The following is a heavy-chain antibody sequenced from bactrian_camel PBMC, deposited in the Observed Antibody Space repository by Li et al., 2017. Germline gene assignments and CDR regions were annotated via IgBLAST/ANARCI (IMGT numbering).Heavy chain of an antibody. D-gene: IGHD6*01. CDR1: GFGHDTNL. J-gene: IGHJ6*01. CDR2: IDVRGST. CDR3: AGVHDTAVAGTMVTGQQLFEYFGS. V-gene: IGHV3S26*01. Sequence: VQLVESGGGSVQAGGSLRLSCAAAAGFGHDTNLMGWFRQPPLGKVREGVATIDVRGSTSYTDAVKGRFFISKDNAKNTLYLEMNSLKPEDTAVYYCAGVHDTAVAGTMVTGQQLFEYFGSWGQGTQVTVS.